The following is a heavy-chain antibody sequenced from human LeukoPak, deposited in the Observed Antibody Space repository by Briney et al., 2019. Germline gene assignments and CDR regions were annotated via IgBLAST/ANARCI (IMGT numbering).Heavy chain of an antibody. CDR1: GFTFSTYS. CDR2: ISSSSSTI. Sequence: GGSLRLSCAASGFTFSTYSMNWVRQAPGKGLEWVSYISSSSSTIYYADSVKGRFTISRDNAKNSLYLQMNSLRAEDTAVYYCAREGYCSGGSCTGADDAFDIWGQGTMVTVSS. J-gene: IGHJ3*02. V-gene: IGHV3-48*01. D-gene: IGHD2-15*01. CDR3: AREGYCSGGSCTGADDAFDI.